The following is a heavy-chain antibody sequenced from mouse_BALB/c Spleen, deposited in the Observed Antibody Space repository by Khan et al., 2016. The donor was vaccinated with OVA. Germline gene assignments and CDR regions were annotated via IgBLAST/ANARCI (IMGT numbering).Heavy chain of an antibody. J-gene: IGHJ4*01. CDR3: ATHVHYAMDY. V-gene: IGHV1-87*01. CDR2: IFPGNDDT. Sequence: VQLQQSGAELARPGASVNLSCKASGYTFTNYWIHWVQQRPGQGLEWIGSIFPGNDDTNYTQKFKGKATLTADKSSSTACMQIRTLASEDSAVYYCATHVHYAMDYWGQGTSVTVSS. CDR1: GYTFTNYW.